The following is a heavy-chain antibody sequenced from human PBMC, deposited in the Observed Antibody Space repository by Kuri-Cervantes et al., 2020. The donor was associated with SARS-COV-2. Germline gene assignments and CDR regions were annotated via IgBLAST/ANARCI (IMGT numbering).Heavy chain of an antibody. CDR3: AKGQGYYDSSGSYFDY. D-gene: IGHD3-22*01. CDR2: ISGDGGST. CDR1: GFTFDDYA. J-gene: IGHJ4*02. V-gene: IGHV3-43*02. Sequence: GESLKISCAASGFTFDDYAMHWVRQAPGKGLEWVSLISGDGGSTYYADSVKGRFTISRDNSKNSLYLQMSSLRTEDTAFYYCAKGQGYYDSSGSYFDYWGQGTLVTVSS.